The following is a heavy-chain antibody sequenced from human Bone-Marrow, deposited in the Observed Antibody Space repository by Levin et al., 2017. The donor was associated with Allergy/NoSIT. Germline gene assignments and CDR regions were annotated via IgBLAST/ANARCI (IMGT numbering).Heavy chain of an antibody. CDR2: ISPHNGDT. Sequence: ASVKVSCKASGYAFVTHLLTWVRQAPGQTFEWMGWISPHNGDTNYAQKLQGRVTMTTDTPTKTAYMELRSLRSDDTAVYYCARDNGAGVFEIWGQGTTVIVSS. CDR1: GYAFVTHL. J-gene: IGHJ3*02. CDR3: ARDNGAGVFEI. V-gene: IGHV1-18*01. D-gene: IGHD2-8*01.